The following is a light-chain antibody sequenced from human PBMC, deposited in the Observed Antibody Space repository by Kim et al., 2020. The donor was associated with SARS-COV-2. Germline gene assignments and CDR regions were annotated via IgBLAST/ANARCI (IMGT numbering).Light chain of an antibody. CDR1: NLGDKN. V-gene: IGLV3-1*01. CDR3: QAWDSSTVV. CDR2: EDI. Sequence: SYELTQPPSVSVSQGQTAIITCSGNNLGDKNVCWYQQRPGQSPLLVIYEDIKWPSGLPERVSGSNSGNTATLTISGTQAMDEADYYCQAWDSSTVVFGRGTKLTVL. J-gene: IGLJ2*01.